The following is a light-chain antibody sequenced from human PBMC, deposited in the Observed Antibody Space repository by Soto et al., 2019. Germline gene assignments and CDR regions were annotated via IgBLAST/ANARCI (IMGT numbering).Light chain of an antibody. Sequence: DIQLTQSPSFLSASVGDRVTITCRASQDISSFLAWYQQKAGKAPKLLIFAASTLQSGVPSRFSGSGSGTAFTLTISSLQPEDFATYYCQQLKTYPRTFGQGTKLEIK. CDR2: AAS. CDR1: QDISSF. V-gene: IGKV1-9*01. J-gene: IGKJ2*01. CDR3: QQLKTYPRT.